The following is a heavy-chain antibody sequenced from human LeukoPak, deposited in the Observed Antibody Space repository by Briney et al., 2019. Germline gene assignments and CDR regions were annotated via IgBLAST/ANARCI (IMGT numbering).Heavy chain of an antibody. V-gene: IGHV4-61*02. CDR3: ARYRNEALFAFDI. D-gene: IGHD1-14*01. CDR1: GGSINSGNYY. CDR2: IYSSGNT. Sequence: SETLSLTCTVSGGSINSGNYYWNWIRQPAGKGLEWIGRIYSSGNTDYNPSLKSRVTISVDTSKNQFSLRLNSVTAADTAVYYCARYRNEALFAFDIWGQGTMVTVSS. J-gene: IGHJ3*02.